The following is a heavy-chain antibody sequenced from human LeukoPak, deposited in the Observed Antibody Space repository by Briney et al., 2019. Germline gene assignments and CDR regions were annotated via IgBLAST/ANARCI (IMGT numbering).Heavy chain of an antibody. CDR2: IYSGGNT. Sequence: GGSLRLSCAASGFTVTSKYMSWVRQAPGKGLEWVSAIYSGGNTSYAAASMSRFTISRDNSKNTLYLQMKSLRAEDTSVYYCASRPHGDYPYFDFWGQGTLVTVSS. V-gene: IGHV3-53*01. CDR1: GFTVTSKY. J-gene: IGHJ4*02. CDR3: ASRPHGDYPYFDF. D-gene: IGHD4-17*01.